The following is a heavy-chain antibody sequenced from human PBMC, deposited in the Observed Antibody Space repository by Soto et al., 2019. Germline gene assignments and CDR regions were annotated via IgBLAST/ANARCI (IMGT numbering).Heavy chain of an antibody. Sequence: GGSLRLSCAASGFTFSSYAMSWVRQAPGKGLEWVSTISGSGATTYYADSVKGRFTISRDNSKNTLYLQMNSLRAEDTALYYCAKVLYSSSFLVFDYWGQGTLVTVSS. D-gene: IGHD6-6*01. CDR1: GFTFSSYA. J-gene: IGHJ4*02. CDR2: ISGSGATT. CDR3: AKVLYSSSFLVFDY. V-gene: IGHV3-23*01.